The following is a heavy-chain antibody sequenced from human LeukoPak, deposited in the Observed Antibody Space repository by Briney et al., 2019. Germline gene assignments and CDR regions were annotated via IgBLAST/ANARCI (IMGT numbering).Heavy chain of an antibody. Sequence: PGRSLRLSCAASGFTFNDYAMHWVRQAPGKGLEWVSGIGWSSHIIGYEDSVKGRFTISRDNARNSLSLQMNSLRAEDTAFYYCAKDRDSSGFAPYFDYWGQGILVTVSS. CDR3: AKDRDSSGFAPYFDY. J-gene: IGHJ4*02. CDR1: GFTFNDYA. CDR2: IGWSSHII. D-gene: IGHD3-22*01. V-gene: IGHV3-9*01.